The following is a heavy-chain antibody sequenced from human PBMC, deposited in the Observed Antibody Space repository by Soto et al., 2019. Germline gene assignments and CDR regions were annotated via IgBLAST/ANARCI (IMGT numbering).Heavy chain of an antibody. V-gene: IGHV4-31*03. CDR2: IYYSGST. CDR3: ARGRSSGYYRYDGMDV. J-gene: IGHJ6*02. D-gene: IGHD3-22*01. Sequence: TLSLTCTVSGGSISSGGYYWSWIRQHPGKGLEWIGYIYYSGSTYYNPSLKSRVTISVDTSKNQFSLKLSSVTAADTAVYYWARGRSSGYYRYDGMDVWGQGTTV. CDR1: GGSISSGGYY.